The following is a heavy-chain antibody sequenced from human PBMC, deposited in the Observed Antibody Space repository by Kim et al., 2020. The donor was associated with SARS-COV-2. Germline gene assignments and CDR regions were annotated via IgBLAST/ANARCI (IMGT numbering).Heavy chain of an antibody. CDR3: ARQFADSLFEVLDY. CDR2: INPNSGIT. V-gene: IGHV1-2*02. J-gene: IGHJ4*02. CDR1: GNTFTEYY. D-gene: IGHD3-3*01. Sequence: ASVKVSCKASGNTFTEYYMHWVRRAPGQGLEWMGWINPNSGITNYAQTFQGRVTMTRDTPINTVYMELSSLRSDDTAVYFCARQFADSLFEVLDYWGPGTLVTVSS.